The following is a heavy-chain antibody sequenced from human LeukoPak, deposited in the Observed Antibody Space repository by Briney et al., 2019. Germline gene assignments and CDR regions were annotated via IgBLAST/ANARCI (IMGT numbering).Heavy chain of an antibody. Sequence: PSETLSLTCGVYGGSFSDYYWTWIRQPPGKGLEWIGSIYHSGTTYYNPSLKSRVTISVDTSKNQFSLKLSSVTAADTAVYYCARGLGYYDSSVYVQYHFDYWGQGTLVTVSS. V-gene: IGHV4-34*01. CDR3: ARGLGYYDSSVYVQYHFDY. CDR2: IYHSGTT. D-gene: IGHD3-22*01. CDR1: GGSFSDYY. J-gene: IGHJ4*02.